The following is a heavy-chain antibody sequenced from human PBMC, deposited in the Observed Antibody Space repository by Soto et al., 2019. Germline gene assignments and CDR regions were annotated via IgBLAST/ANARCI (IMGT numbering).Heavy chain of an antibody. J-gene: IGHJ4*02. CDR2: IIPILGIA. CDR3: ARGVGSGSYAVDY. D-gene: IGHD3-10*01. CDR1: GGTFSSNI. V-gene: IGHV1-69*02. Sequence: QVQLVQSGAEVKKPGSSVKVSCKASGGTFSSNIIIWVRQAPGQGLEWMGKIIPILGIANYAQQFQGRVTITADKSTSTAYMELSSLRSEDTAVYYCARGVGSGSYAVDYWGQGTLVTVSS.